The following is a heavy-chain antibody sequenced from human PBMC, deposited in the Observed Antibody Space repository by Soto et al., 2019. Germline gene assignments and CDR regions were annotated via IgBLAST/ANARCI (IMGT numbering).Heavy chain of an antibody. D-gene: IGHD1-7*01. J-gene: IGHJ3*02. V-gene: IGHV3-23*01. CDR3: AKGNSWSPALVLDI. CDR2: ISGSGGST. CDR1: GFTFSSYA. Sequence: GGSLRLSCAASGFTFSSYAMNWVRQAPGKGLEWVSAISGSGGSTYYADSVKGRFTISRDSSKNTLYLQMDSLRAEDTAVYYCAKGNSWSPALVLDIWGQGTMVTVSS.